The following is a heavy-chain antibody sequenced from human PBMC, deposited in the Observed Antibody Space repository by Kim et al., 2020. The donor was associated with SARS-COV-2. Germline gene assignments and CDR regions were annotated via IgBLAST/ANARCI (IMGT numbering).Heavy chain of an antibody. J-gene: IGHJ4*02. Sequence: GGSLRLSCAASGFTFSRYAVSWVRQAPGKGLEWVSTITTSDGRTDYADSVKGRFTISRDTLDLQMNSLRAEDTAVYYCAKDSRGLGTYFDSWGPGTLDTVSS. CDR3: AKDSRGLGTYFDS. CDR1: GFTFSRYA. V-gene: IGHV3-23*01. CDR2: ITTSDGRT. D-gene: IGHD1-1*01.